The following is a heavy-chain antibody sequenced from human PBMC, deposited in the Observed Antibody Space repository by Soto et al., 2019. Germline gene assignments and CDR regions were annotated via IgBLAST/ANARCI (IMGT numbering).Heavy chain of an antibody. V-gene: IGHV3-23*01. D-gene: IGHD6-19*01. CDR1: GFTFSSYA. CDR2: ISGSGGST. CDR3: AKDRAAVAGVAGWFDP. Sequence: EVQLLESGGGLVQPGGSLRLSCAASGFTFSSYAMSWVRQAPGKGLEWVSAISGSGGSTYYADSVKGRFTISRDNSQNTLYLQMNSLRAEDTAVYYCAKDRAAVAGVAGWFDPWGQGTLVTVSS. J-gene: IGHJ5*02.